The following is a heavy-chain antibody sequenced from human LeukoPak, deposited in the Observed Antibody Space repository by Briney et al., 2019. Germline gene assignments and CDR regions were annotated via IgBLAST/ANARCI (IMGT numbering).Heavy chain of an antibody. CDR2: INAGNGNT. CDR1: GYTFTSYA. Sequence: GASVKVSCKASGYTFTSYAIHWVRQAPGQRLDWMGWINAGNGNTKYSQNFQGRVTITRDTSASTAYMELSSLRSEDTAVYYCARARWTSTVTTYYLDYWGQGTLVTVSS. D-gene: IGHD4-17*01. CDR3: ARARWTSTVTTYYLDY. J-gene: IGHJ4*02. V-gene: IGHV1-3*01.